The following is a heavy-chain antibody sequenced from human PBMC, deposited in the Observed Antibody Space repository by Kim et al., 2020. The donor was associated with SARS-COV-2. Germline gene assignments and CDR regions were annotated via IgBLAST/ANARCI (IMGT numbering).Heavy chain of an antibody. CDR2: ISSSGSTI. J-gene: IGHJ6*02. Sequence: GGSLRLSCAASGFTFSDYYMSWIRQAPGKGLEWVSYISSSGSTIYYADSVKGRFTISRDNAKNSLYLQMNSLRAEDTAVYYCARDIAEYCSGGSCYPLSYYGMDVWGQGTTVTVSS. D-gene: IGHD2-15*01. V-gene: IGHV3-11*01. CDR3: ARDIAEYCSGGSCYPLSYYGMDV. CDR1: GFTFSDYY.